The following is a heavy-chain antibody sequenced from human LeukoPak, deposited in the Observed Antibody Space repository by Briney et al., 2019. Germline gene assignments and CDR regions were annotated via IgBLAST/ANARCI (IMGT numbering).Heavy chain of an antibody. Sequence: ASVKVSCKASGYTLTSYDVNGGPEATGQGREWMGWMNPNSGNTGYAQNFQGRVTMTRNTSLSTAYMELSSLRSEDTPVYYCASLSYGDYSDYWGQGTLVTVSS. V-gene: IGHV1-8*01. CDR3: ASLSYGDYSDY. D-gene: IGHD4-17*01. J-gene: IGHJ4*02. CDR2: MNPNSGNT. CDR1: GYTLTSYD.